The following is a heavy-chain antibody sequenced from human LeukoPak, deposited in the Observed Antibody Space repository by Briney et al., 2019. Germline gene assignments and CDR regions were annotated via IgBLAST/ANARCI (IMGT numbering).Heavy chain of an antibody. CDR3: TRAGYYDSSGYYYGY. CDR2: IIPIFGTA. J-gene: IGHJ4*02. V-gene: IGHV1-69*13. D-gene: IGHD3-22*01. CDR1: GGTFSSYA. Sequence: SVKVSCKASGGTFSSYAISWVRQAPGQGLEWMGGIIPIFGTANYAQKFQGRVTITADESTSTAYMELSSLRSEDTAVYYCTRAGYYDSSGYYYGYWGQGTLVTVSS.